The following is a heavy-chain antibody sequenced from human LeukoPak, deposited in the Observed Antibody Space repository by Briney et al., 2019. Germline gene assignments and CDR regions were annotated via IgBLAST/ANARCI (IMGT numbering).Heavy chain of an antibody. J-gene: IGHJ4*02. V-gene: IGHV3-74*01. CDR1: GFTFSSYW. CDR3: ARDVGYSGYDSCFDY. CDR2: INSDGSST. D-gene: IGHD5-12*01. Sequence: SGGSLRLSCAASGFTFSSYWMHWVRQAPGKGLVWVSRINSDGSSTSYADSVKGRFTISRDNAKNTLYLQMNSLRAEDTAVYYCARDVGYSGYDSCFDYWGQGTLVTVSS.